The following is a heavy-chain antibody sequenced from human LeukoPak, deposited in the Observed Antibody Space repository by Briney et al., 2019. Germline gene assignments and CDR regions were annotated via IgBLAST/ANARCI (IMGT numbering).Heavy chain of an antibody. Sequence: GESLKISCKGSGYTFTNYWIGWVRQVPGKGLEWMGIIYPGDSDTNYSPSFQGQVTISVDKSISTAYLQWSSLKASDTAMYYCARRKSSGPITDWGQGPRVTVSS. V-gene: IGHV5-51*01. CDR3: ARRKSSGPITD. CDR2: IYPGDSDT. J-gene: IGHJ4*02. D-gene: IGHD6-19*01. CDR1: GYTFTNYW.